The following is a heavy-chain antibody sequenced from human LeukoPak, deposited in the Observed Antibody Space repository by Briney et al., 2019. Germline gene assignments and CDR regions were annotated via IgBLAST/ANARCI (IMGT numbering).Heavy chain of an antibody. V-gene: IGHV3-74*01. CDR1: GFSFSTQR. Sequence: PGGSLRLSCAASGFSFSTQRMHWVRQAPGKGLVWVSYINIDERITGYADSVKGRFTISRDNAQNSLHLQMNSLRDEDTALYYCAIQYCTDGVCSTPFDYWGQGTLVTVSS. J-gene: IGHJ4*02. CDR3: AIQYCTDGVCSTPFDY. D-gene: IGHD2-8*01. CDR2: INIDERIT.